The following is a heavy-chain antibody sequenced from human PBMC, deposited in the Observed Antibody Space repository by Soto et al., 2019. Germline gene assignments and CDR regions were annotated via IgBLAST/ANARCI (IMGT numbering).Heavy chain of an antibody. CDR3: ARGPPYYDFWSGVAGLNSWFDP. CDR1: GGSVSSGSYY. D-gene: IGHD3-3*01. Sequence: QVQLQESGPGLVKPSETLSLTCTVSGGSVSSGSYYWSWIRQPPGKGLEWIGYIYYSGSTNYNPSLKSRVTISVDTSKNQFSLKLSSVTAADTAVYYCARGPPYYDFWSGVAGLNSWFDPWGQGTLVTVSS. J-gene: IGHJ5*02. V-gene: IGHV4-61*01. CDR2: IYYSGST.